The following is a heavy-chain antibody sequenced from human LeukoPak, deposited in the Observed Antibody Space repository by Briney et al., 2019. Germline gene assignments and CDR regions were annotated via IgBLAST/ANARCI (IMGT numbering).Heavy chain of an antibody. Sequence: TASETLSLTCTVSGGSINSGSYYWNWIRQSAGKGLEWIGHIYSTGTTNCNPSLKSRVTISLDTSKNQFTLNLNSVTAADTAVYYCARCTSTSCYNFDYWGQGTLLTVSS. J-gene: IGHJ4*02. CDR2: IYSTGTT. V-gene: IGHV4-61*09. CDR3: ARCTSTSCYNFDY. CDR1: GGSINSGSYY. D-gene: IGHD2-2*02.